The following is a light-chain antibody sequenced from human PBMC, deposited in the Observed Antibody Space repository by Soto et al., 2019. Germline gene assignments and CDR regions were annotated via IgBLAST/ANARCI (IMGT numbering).Light chain of an antibody. CDR1: QTISTF. CDR2: RAS. CDR3: QHSYSSPPWT. Sequence: DIQMTQSPASLSASVGDRVTISCRASQTISTFLNWYQQKPGTAPRLLIYRASSVQSGVPSRFSGSGSGRDFTLTISSLRPEDIATYFCQHSYSSPPWTFGQGTKVEV. V-gene: IGKV1-39*01. J-gene: IGKJ1*01.